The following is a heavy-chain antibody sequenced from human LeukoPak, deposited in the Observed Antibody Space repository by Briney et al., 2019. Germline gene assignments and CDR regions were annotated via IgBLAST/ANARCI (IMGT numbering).Heavy chain of an antibody. V-gene: IGHV3-21*01. J-gene: IGHJ4*02. CDR3: ARDAGSHDSFFDY. Sequence: GGSPRLSCAASGFTFSSYSMNWVRQAPGKGLEWASSISSSSSYIYYADSVKGRFTISRDNAKNSLYLQMNSLRAEDTAVYYCARDAGSHDSFFDYWGQGTLVTVSS. CDR1: GFTFSSYS. CDR2: ISSSSSYI. D-gene: IGHD1-1*01.